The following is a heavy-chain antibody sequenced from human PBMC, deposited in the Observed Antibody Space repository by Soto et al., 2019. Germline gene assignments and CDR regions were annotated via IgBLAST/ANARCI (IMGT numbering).Heavy chain of an antibody. CDR3: ARSGYSFGSYWYFDL. D-gene: IGHD5-18*01. V-gene: IGHV4-30-2*01. CDR1: GGSISSGGYS. J-gene: IGHJ2*01. CDR2: IYHGGST. Sequence: QPQLLESGSGLVKPSQTLSLTCVYSGGSISSGGYSWSWIRQPPGKGLEWIGYIYHGGSTSYNPPLKRRVSISVDRSKNQFSLRLTSVTAADTAVYYCARSGYSFGSYWYFDLWGRGTLVSVSS.